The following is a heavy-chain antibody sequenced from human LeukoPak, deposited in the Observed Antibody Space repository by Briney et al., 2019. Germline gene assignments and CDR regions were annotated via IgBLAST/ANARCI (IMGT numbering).Heavy chain of an antibody. CDR1: GFTFSSYT. CDR3: AKDRTKIVD. CDR2: ISGSGGST. J-gene: IGHJ4*02. D-gene: IGHD3-22*01. V-gene: IGHV3-23*01. Sequence: GGSLRLSCAASGFTFSSYTMSWVRQAPGKGLEWVSGISGSGGSTYYADSVKGRFTISRDNSKNTVYLQMNSLRAEDTAVYYCAKDRTKIVDWGQGTPVTVSS.